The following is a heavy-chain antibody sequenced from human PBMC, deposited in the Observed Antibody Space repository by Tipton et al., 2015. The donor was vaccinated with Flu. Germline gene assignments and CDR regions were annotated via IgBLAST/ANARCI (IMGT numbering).Heavy chain of an antibody. D-gene: IGHD6-6*01. CDR3: AKGGSLAAPHEAFVY. V-gene: IGHV3-33*06. J-gene: IGHJ4*02. Sequence: SLRLSCAASGFTFDYYGMHWVRQAPGRGLQWVAFMWSDGGNKKYADSVKGRFTISRDNSKNTLYLQMNSLRVEDTAIYYCAKGGSLAAPHEAFVYWGQGTLVTVSS. CDR2: MWSDGGNK. CDR1: GFTFDYYG.